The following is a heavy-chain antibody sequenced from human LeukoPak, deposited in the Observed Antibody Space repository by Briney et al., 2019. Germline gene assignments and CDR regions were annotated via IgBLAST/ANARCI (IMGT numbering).Heavy chain of an antibody. Sequence: SETLSLTCAVYGGSFSGYYWSWIRQPPGKGLEWIGEINHSGSTNYNPSLKSRVTISVDTSKNQFSLKLSSVTAADTAVYYCARSSPSGSIDYWGQGTLVTVSS. J-gene: IGHJ4*02. V-gene: IGHV4-34*01. CDR3: ARSSPSGSIDY. D-gene: IGHD3-22*01. CDR2: INHSGST. CDR1: GGSFSGYY.